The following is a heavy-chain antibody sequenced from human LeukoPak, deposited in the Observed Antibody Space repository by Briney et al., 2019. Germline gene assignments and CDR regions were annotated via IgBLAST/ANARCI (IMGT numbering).Heavy chain of an antibody. J-gene: IGHJ4*02. D-gene: IGHD3-9*01. V-gene: IGHV3-48*01. CDR1: GFTFSSYS. CDR2: ISSSSSTI. CDR3: ARGYFDWLRIRELALDY. Sequence: PGGSLRLSCAASGFTFSSYSMSWVRQAPGKGLEWVSYISSSSSTIYYADSVKGRFTISRDNAKNSLYLQMNSLRAEDTAVYYCARGYFDWLRIRELALDYWGQGTLVTVSS.